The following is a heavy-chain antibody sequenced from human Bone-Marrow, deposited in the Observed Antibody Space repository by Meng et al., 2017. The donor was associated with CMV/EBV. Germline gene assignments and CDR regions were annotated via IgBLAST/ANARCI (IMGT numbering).Heavy chain of an antibody. CDR1: GFTFSSYA. J-gene: IGHJ5*02. CDR2: ISGSGGST. Sequence: GESLKISYAASGFTFSSYAMSWVRQAPGKGLEWVSAISGSGGSTYYADSVKGRFTISRDNSKNTLYLQMNSLRAEDTAVYYCAKGQWELTNWFDPWGRGTLVTVSS. D-gene: IGHD1-26*01. V-gene: IGHV3-23*01. CDR3: AKGQWELTNWFDP.